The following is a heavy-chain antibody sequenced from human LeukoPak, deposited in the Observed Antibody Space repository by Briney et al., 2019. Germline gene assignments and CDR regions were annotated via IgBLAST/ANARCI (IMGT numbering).Heavy chain of an antibody. Sequence: GGSLRLSCAASGFSFSSYGMHWVRQAPGKGLEWVAFIRYDGSNKYYADSVKGRFTISRDNSKNTLYLQMNSLRAEDTAVYYCAKDRGPYCSSTSCYGAFDYWGQGTLVTVSS. CDR3: AKDRGPYCSSTSCYGAFDY. CDR2: IRYDGSNK. D-gene: IGHD2-2*01. CDR1: GFSFSSYG. J-gene: IGHJ4*02. V-gene: IGHV3-30*02.